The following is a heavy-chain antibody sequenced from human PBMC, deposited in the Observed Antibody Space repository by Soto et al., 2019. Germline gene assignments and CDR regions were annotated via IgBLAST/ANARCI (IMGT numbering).Heavy chain of an antibody. J-gene: IGHJ6*02. V-gene: IGHV5-51*01. CDR3: DRRRECGGNAQYYYYGMDV. Sequence: GESLKISCKGSGYSFTSYWIGWVRQMPGKGLEWMGIIYPGDSDTRYSPSFQGQVTISADKSISTAYLQWSSLKASDTAMYYCDRRRECGGNAQYYYYGMDVWGQGTTVTVSS. CDR1: GYSFTSYW. CDR2: IYPGDSDT. D-gene: IGHD5-12*01.